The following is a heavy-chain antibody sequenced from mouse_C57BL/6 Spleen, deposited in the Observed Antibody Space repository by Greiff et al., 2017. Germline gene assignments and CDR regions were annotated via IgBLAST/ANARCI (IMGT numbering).Heavy chain of an antibody. CDR3: ARELRSYAMDY. CDR1: GYTFTSYW. V-gene: IGHV1-69*01. D-gene: IGHD1-1*01. CDR2: IDPSDSYT. J-gene: IGHJ2*01. Sequence: VQLQQPGAELVMPGASVKLSCKASGYTFTSYWMHWVKQRPGQGLEWIGEIDPSDSYTNYNQKFKGKSTLTVDKSSSTAYMQLSSLTSEDSAVYYCARELRSYAMDYWGQGTTLTVSS.